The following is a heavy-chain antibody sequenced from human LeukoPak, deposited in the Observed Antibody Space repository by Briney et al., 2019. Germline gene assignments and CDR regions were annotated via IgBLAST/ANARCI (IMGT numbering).Heavy chain of an antibody. J-gene: IGHJ5*02. CDR2: ISYDGSLK. CDR3: AKDPYGDYVSGNWFDP. D-gene: IGHD4-17*01. CDR1: GFTFSNYG. Sequence: GGSLRLSCVASGFTFSNYGIHWVRQTPGKGLEGVAVISYDGSLKYYADSVKGRFTISRDNSRNTLDLQMNSLRAEDTAVYYCAKDPYGDYVSGNWFDPWGQGTLVTVSS. V-gene: IGHV3-30*18.